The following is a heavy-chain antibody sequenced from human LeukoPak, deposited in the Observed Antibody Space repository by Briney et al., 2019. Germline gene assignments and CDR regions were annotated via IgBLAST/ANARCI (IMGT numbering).Heavy chain of an antibody. Sequence: GGSLRLSCAASGFTLCSYVMSWVRQAPGKGLEWVSAISDSGNTYHADSVKGRFTISRDSSKNTLFLQMNRLRPEDAAVYYCAKAPVTTCRGAYCYPFDYWGQGTLVTVSS. CDR1: GFTLCSYV. CDR3: AKAPVTTCRGAYCYPFDY. CDR2: ISDSGNT. J-gene: IGHJ4*02. V-gene: IGHV3-23*01. D-gene: IGHD2-21*01.